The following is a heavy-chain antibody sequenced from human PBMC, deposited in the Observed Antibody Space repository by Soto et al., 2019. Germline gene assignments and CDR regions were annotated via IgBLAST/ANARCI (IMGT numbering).Heavy chain of an antibody. CDR1: GGSISSYY. J-gene: IGHJ4*02. D-gene: IGHD3-10*01. Sequence: SFTGTVSGGSISSYYWSWIRQPPGKGPEWIGYIYYSGSTNYNPSLKSRVTISVDMSKNQFSLKLSSVTAADTAVYYCARVGGSGSSDYFDYWGQGTLVTVSS. CDR2: IYYSGST. V-gene: IGHV4-59*01. CDR3: ARVGGSGSSDYFDY.